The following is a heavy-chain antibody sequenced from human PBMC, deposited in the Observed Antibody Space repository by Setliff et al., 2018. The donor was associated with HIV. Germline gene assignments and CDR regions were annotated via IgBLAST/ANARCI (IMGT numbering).Heavy chain of an antibody. CDR1: GGSFSDYY. D-gene: IGHD6-6*01. CDR2: INHSGGT. J-gene: IGHJ5*02. CDR3: ARAGRSLAAQTWFDP. Sequence: SETLSLTCAVYGGSFSDYYWSWIRQPPGKGLEWIGEINHSGGTNYNPSLKSRVTISVDTSKNQFSLKLSSVTAADTAVYYCARAGRSLAAQTWFDPWGQGTLVTVS. V-gene: IGHV4-34*01.